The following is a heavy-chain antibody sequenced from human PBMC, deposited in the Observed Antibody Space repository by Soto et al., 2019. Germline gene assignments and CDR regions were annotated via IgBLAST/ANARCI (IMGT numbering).Heavy chain of an antibody. CDR1: GFTLSNYG. V-gene: IGHV3-30-3*01. Sequence: GGSLRLSCAASGFTLSNYGMHWVRQAPGKGLEWVATLSYDGSKKDYADSVKGRFTISRDISKNALYLQLNNLRVEDTAVYYCARLHYDSSGYFHYWDQGTLVTVSS. CDR2: LSYDGSKK. J-gene: IGHJ4*02. CDR3: ARLHYDSSGYFHY. D-gene: IGHD3-22*01.